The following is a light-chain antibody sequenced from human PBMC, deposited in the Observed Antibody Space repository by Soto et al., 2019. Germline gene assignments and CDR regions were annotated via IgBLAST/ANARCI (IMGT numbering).Light chain of an antibody. V-gene: IGKV3-11*01. CDR2: DAS. CDR1: QSVSSY. Sequence: EVVLTQSPVTLSLSPGERATLSCRASQSVSSYLAWYQQKPGQAPRLLIYDASYRATGIPARFSGSGSGTEFTLTISSLQPEDFAIYYCQQYTQWPITFGQGTRLEIK. CDR3: QQYTQWPIT. J-gene: IGKJ5*01.